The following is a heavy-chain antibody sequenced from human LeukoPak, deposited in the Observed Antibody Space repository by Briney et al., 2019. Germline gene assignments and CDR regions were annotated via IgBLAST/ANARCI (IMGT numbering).Heavy chain of an antibody. D-gene: IGHD2/OR15-2a*01. Sequence: MPSLTLSLTCAVSGGSIRRSGYSWNWIRQPPGKVRVWIGYIWDRGNSYYSPSLKSRVTISLYKSKNLFPLKINSVTGGDTGVYFCAKEDFEEWVDSWGPGILVTVSS. CDR3: AKEDFEEWVDS. CDR1: GGSIRRSGYS. CDR2: IWDRGNS. V-gene: IGHV4-30-2*01. J-gene: IGHJ5*01.